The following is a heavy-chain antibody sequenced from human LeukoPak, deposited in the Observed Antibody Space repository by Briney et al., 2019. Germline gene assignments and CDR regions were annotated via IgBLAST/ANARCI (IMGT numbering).Heavy chain of an antibody. CDR3: ARAWYGEHEKDY. Sequence: KPGGSLRLSCAASGFTFSSYSMNWVRQAPGKGLEWVSSISSSGSAIYYADSVKGRFTISRDNAKNSLYLQMNSLRAEDTAVYYCARAWYGEHEKDYWGQGTLVTVSS. J-gene: IGHJ4*02. V-gene: IGHV3-21*01. CDR2: ISSSGSAI. CDR1: GFTFSSYS. D-gene: IGHD4-17*01.